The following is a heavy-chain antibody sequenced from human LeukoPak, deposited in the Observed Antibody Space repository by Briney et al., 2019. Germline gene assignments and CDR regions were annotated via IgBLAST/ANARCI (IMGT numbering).Heavy chain of an antibody. CDR2: INAGNGNT. V-gene: IGHV1-3*03. D-gene: IGHD3-3*01. Sequence: ASVKVSCKASGYTFTSYAMHWVRQAPGQRLEWMGRINAGNGNTKYSQEFQGRVTITRDTSASTAYMELSSLRSEDMAVYYCARSLRTTYYDFWSGYLQEPGWFDPWGQGTLVTVSS. J-gene: IGHJ5*02. CDR3: ARSLRTTYYDFWSGYLQEPGWFDP. CDR1: GYTFTSYA.